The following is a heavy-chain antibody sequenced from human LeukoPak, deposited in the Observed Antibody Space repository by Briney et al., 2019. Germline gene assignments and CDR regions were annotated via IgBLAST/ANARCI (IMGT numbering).Heavy chain of an antibody. D-gene: IGHD2-15*01. J-gene: IGHJ4*02. CDR3: ARGAPGSYCSGGSCPYFDY. V-gene: IGHV1-8*01. CDR2: VNPNSSHT. Sequence: GASVKVPCKASGYTFTSYDVNWVRQATGQGLEWMGWVNPNSSHTGYAQKFQGRVTMTTNTSISTAYMELSSLRSEDTAVYYCARGAPGSYCSGGSCPYFDYWGQGTLVSVSS. CDR1: GYTFTSYD.